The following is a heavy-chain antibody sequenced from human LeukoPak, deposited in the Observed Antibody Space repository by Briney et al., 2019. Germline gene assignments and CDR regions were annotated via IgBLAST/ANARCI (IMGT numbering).Heavy chain of an antibody. D-gene: IGHD1-26*01. Sequence: SQTLSLTCAISGDSVSSNSATWNWIRQSPSRGLEWLGRTYYRSKWYYDYAVAVKSRISINPDTSKNQFSLQLSSVTPEDTAVYYCARDPVGGSTIFDYWGQGTLVTVSS. CDR2: TYYRSKWYY. CDR1: GDSVSSNSAT. CDR3: ARDPVGGSTIFDY. V-gene: IGHV6-1*01. J-gene: IGHJ4*02.